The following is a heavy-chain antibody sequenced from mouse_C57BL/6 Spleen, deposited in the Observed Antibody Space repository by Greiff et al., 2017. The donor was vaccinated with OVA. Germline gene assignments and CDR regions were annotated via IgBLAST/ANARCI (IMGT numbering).Heavy chain of an antibody. J-gene: IGHJ1*03. Sequence: EVKVVESEGGLVQPGSSMKLSCTASGFTFSDYYMAWVRQVPEKGLEWVANINYDGSSTYYLDSLKSRFIISRANAKNILYLQMSSLKSEDTATYYCARGHYGSSHWYFDVWGTGTTVTVSS. CDR3: ARGHYGSSHWYFDV. V-gene: IGHV5-16*01. D-gene: IGHD1-1*01. CDR2: INYDGSST. CDR1: GFTFSDYY.